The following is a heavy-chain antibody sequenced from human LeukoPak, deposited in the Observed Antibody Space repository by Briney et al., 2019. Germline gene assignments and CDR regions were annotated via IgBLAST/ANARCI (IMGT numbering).Heavy chain of an antibody. Sequence: SETLSLTCTVSGGSISSYYWSWIRQPPGKGLEWIGYIYYSGSTNYNPSLKSRVTISVDTSKNQFSLKLSSVTAADTAVYYCARQMVIAAAGTGDYYYGMDVWGQGTTVTVSS. D-gene: IGHD6-13*01. CDR1: GGSISSYY. CDR2: IYYSGST. V-gene: IGHV4-59*08. J-gene: IGHJ6*02. CDR3: ARQMVIAAAGTGDYYYGMDV.